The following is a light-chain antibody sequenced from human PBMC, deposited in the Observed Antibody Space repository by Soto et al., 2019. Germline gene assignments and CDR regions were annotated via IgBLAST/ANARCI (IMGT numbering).Light chain of an antibody. CDR2: GAF. Sequence: ETVMTQSPATLSVSPGERATLSCRASQSVSSNLAWYQQRPGQAPRLLVYGAFTRAAGIPARFSVSGSGTEFTLTISSRQSEAFAVYFCQQYNNWPLTFGGGTKVEIK. V-gene: IGKV3-15*01. CDR1: QSVSSN. CDR3: QQYNNWPLT. J-gene: IGKJ4*01.